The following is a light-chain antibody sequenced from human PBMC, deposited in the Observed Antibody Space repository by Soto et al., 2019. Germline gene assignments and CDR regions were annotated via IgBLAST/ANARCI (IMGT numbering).Light chain of an antibody. Sequence: QSALTQPPSASGSPGQSVTISCTGTSSDVGGYNYVSWYQHNPGKAPKLMIYEVSKRPSGVPDRFSGSKSGNTASLTVSGLQAEDEADYYCSSYAGSNNFVLFGGGTKVTVL. V-gene: IGLV2-8*01. J-gene: IGLJ2*01. CDR3: SSYAGSNNFVL. CDR2: EVS. CDR1: SSDVGGYNY.